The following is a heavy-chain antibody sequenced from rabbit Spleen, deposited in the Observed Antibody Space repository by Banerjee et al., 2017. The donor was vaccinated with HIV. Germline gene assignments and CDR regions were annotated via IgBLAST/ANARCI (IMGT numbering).Heavy chain of an antibody. J-gene: IGHJ4*01. CDR2: INTATAKA. CDR1: GFSFSSNYD. Sequence: QSLEESGGGLVQPEGSLTLTCKASGFSFSSNYDMCWVRQAPGKGLEWIACINTATAKAVYANWAKGRFTISTTSSTTVTLQMTSLTAADTATYSCARDLVAVIGWNFNLWGQGTLVTVS. CDR3: ARDLVAVIGWNFNL. D-gene: IGHD1-1*01. V-gene: IGHV1S40*01.